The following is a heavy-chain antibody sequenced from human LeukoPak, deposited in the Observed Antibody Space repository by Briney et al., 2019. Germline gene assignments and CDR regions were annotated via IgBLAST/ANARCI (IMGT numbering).Heavy chain of an antibody. CDR2: IYYSGST. CDR3: ARLHYYGMDV. J-gene: IGHJ6*02. Sequence: SETLSLTCTVSGGSISSYYWSWIRQPPGKGLEWIGYIYYSGSTNYNPSLKSRVTISVDTSKNQFSLKQSSVTAADTAVYYCARLHYYGMDVWGQGTTVTVSS. V-gene: IGHV4-59*08. CDR1: GGSISSYY.